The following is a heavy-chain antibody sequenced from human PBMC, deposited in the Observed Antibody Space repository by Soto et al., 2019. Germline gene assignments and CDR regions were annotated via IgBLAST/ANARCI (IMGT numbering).Heavy chain of an antibody. D-gene: IGHD3-3*01. Sequence: SETLSLTCAVYGGSFSGYYWSWIRQPPGKGLEWIGEINHSGSTNYNPSLKSRVTISVDTSKNQFSLKLSSVTAADTAVYYCARGLAPMIFGSVPPPNLFAPSGQGTLVTVSS. CDR1: GGSFSGYY. V-gene: IGHV4-34*01. CDR3: ARGLAPMIFGSVPPPNLFAP. J-gene: IGHJ5*01. CDR2: INHSGST.